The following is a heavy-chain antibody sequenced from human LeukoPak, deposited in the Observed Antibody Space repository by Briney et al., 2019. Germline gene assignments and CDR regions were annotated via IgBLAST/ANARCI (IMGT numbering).Heavy chain of an antibody. V-gene: IGHV6-1*01. Sequence: SQTLSLTCAISGDSVSSNSAAWNWIRQSPSRGLEWLGRTYYRSKWYNDYAVSVKSRITINPDTSKNQLSLQLNSVTPEDTAVYYCARDQSSDGSRRLFGSSWSTFDYWGQGTLVTVSS. J-gene: IGHJ4*02. CDR3: ARDQSSDGSRRLFGSSWSTFDY. D-gene: IGHD6-13*01. CDR2: TYYRSKWYN. CDR1: GDSVSSNSAA.